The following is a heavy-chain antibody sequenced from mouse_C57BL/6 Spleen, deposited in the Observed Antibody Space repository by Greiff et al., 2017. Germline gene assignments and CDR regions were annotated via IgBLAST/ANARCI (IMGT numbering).Heavy chain of an antibody. CDR2: IWSGGST. CDR1: GFSLTSYG. V-gene: IGHV2-2*01. D-gene: IGHD2-3*01. J-gene: IGHJ3*01. CDR3: ARNFDGYLFAY. Sequence: VKVVESGPGLVQPSQSLSITCTVSGFSLTSYGVHWVRQSPGKGLEWLGVIWSGGSTDYNAAFISRLSLSNDNSKIQVFFKMNSLQADDTAIYYCARNFDGYLFAYWGQGTLVTVSA.